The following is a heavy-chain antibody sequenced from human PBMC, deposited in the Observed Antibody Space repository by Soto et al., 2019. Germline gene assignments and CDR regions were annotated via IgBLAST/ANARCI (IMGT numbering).Heavy chain of an antibody. CDR3: AKDICAYSSGSCYFDY. D-gene: IGHD6-19*01. CDR2: ISDSGSTT. CDR1: GFTISSYV. V-gene: IGHV3-23*01. Sequence: VQLLQSGGALVQPGGSLRLSCAASGFTISSYVMSWVRQAPGKGLEWVSTISDSGSTTYYTDSVKGRFTISRDNSKSTLYLQMNSLRVEDTAIYYCAKDICAYSSGSCYFDYWGQGTLVTVSS. J-gene: IGHJ4*02.